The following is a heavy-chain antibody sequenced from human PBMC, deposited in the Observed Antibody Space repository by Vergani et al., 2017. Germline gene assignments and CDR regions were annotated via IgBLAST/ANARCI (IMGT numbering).Heavy chain of an antibody. CDR1: GFTFSSYA. J-gene: IGHJ4*02. CDR3: AKDRGSGSYQGYFDY. D-gene: IGHD3-10*01. Sequence: EVQLLESGGGLVQPGGSLRLSCAASGFTFSSYAMSWVRQAPGKGLEWVSAISGSGGSTYYADSVKGRFTSSRDNSKNTLYLQMNSLRAEGTALYYCAKDRGSGSYQGYFDYWGQGTLVTVSS. CDR2: ISGSGGST. V-gene: IGHV3-23*01.